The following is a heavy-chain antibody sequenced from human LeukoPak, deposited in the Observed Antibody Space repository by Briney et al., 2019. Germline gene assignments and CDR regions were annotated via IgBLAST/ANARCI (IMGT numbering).Heavy chain of an antibody. J-gene: IGHJ4*02. V-gene: IGHV3-11*05. CDR2: ISTSSSFT. Sequence: GRSLRLSCTASGFTFGDYAMSWVRQAPGKGLEWISYISTSSSFTNSADSVKGRFTISRDNAKNSLYLQMNSLRLEDTAMYYCARGGSSLDYWGQGILVTVSS. D-gene: IGHD6-13*01. CDR1: GFTFGDYA. CDR3: ARGGSSLDY.